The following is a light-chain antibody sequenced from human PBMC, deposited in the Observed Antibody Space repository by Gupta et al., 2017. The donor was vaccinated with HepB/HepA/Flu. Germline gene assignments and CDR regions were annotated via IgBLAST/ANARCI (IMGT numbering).Light chain of an antibody. CDR2: DVS. CDR1: GTDV. CDR3: ASYTTTDTPVV. Sequence: QSALTQPASVSGSPGQSSTISCTGAGTDVVSLYQEHPGKAPKLIIYDVSSRPSGVSNRFSGSKSGNTASLTISGLQAEDEADYYCASYTTTDTPVVFGTGTKLTVL. J-gene: IGLJ2*01. V-gene: IGLV2-14*03.